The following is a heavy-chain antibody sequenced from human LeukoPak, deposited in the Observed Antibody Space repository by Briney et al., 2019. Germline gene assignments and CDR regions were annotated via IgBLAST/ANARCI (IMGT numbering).Heavy chain of an antibody. Sequence: GGSLRLSCAASGFTFSSYGMHWVRQAPGKGLEWEAVISYDGSNKYYADSVKGRFTISRDNSKNTLYLQMNSLRAEDTAVYYCAIQNPPGGRSSSWYLVYWGQGTLVTVSS. CDR2: ISYDGSNK. CDR1: GFTFSSYG. J-gene: IGHJ4*02. V-gene: IGHV3-30*03. CDR3: AIQNPPGGRSSSWYLVY. D-gene: IGHD6-13*01.